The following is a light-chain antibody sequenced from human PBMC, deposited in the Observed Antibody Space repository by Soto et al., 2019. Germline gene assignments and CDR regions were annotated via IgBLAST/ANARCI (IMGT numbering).Light chain of an antibody. V-gene: IGKV1-5*03. CDR2: KAS. J-gene: IGKJ4*01. CDR1: QTINVF. CDR3: QQRSNWPPT. Sequence: DIQMTQSPSTLSASVGDRVTITCRASQTINVFLAWYQQKPGKAPKLLIQKASRLETGVPSRFSGSGSGTDFTLTISSLEPEDFAVYYCQQRSNWPPTFGGGTKV.